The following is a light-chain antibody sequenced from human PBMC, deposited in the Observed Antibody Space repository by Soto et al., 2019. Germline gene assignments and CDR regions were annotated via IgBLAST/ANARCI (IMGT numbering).Light chain of an antibody. V-gene: IGKV3-15*01. J-gene: IGKJ1*01. CDR1: QSVSSN. CDR2: GAS. Sequence: EIVLTQSPGTLSLSPGERATLSCRASQSVSSNLAWYQQKPGQAPRLLIYGASTRATGFPARFSGSGSGTEFTLTISNLQSEDFAVYYCQQYNRWPRTFGQGTKVDIK. CDR3: QQYNRWPRT.